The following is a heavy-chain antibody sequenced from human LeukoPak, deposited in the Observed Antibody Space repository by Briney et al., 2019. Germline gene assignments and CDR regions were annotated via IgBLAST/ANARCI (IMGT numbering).Heavy chain of an antibody. V-gene: IGHV4-39*07. CDR1: GGSISSSNYY. CDR3: AREGGFYRPLDY. CDR2: IYYSGST. J-gene: IGHJ4*02. Sequence: PSETLSLTCTVSGGSISSSNYYWGWIRQPPGKGLEWIGSIYYSGSTYYNPSLESRVTMSVDMSENHISLKLTSVTAADTAVYYCAREGGFYRPLDYSGQGTLVIVSS. D-gene: IGHD2/OR15-2a*01.